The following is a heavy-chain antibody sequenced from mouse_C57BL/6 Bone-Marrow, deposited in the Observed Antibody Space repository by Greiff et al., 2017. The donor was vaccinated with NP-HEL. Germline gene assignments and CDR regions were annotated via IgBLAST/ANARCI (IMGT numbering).Heavy chain of an antibody. CDR1: GYAFSSSW. J-gene: IGHJ2*01. Sequence: VKLVESGPELVKPGASVKLSCKASGYAFSSSWMTWVKQRPGKGLEWIGRIHPGDGDTNYNGKFKGKATLTADKSSSNAYMQLSSLTSEDSAVYFCARLGGYYVNYWGQGTTLTVSS. V-gene: IGHV1-82*01. CDR2: IHPGDGDT. CDR3: ARLGGYYVNY. D-gene: IGHD2-3*01.